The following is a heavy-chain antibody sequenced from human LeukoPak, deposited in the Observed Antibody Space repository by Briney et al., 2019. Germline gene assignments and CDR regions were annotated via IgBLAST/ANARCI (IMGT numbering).Heavy chain of an antibody. Sequence: PSETLSLTCTVSGDSISSGDYYWSWIRQPAGKGLEWIGRISSSGSTYYNPSLKSRVTISVDTSKNQFSLKLSSVTAADTAVYYCARDIGSRPGDYWGQGTLVTVSS. CDR1: GDSISSGDYY. CDR3: ARDIGSRPGDY. CDR2: ISSSGST. D-gene: IGHD1-14*01. J-gene: IGHJ4*02. V-gene: IGHV4-61*02.